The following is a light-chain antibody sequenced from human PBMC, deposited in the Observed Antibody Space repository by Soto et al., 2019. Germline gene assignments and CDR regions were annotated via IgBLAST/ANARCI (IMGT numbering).Light chain of an antibody. CDR2: SNN. CDR1: SSNIGSNT. CDR3: AAWDDSLNGGV. Sequence: QSVLTQPPSASGTPGQRVTISCSGSSSNIGSNTVNWYQQLPGTAPTLLIYSNNQRPSGVPDRFSGSKSGTSASLAISALQSEDEADYYCAAWDDSLNGGVFGGGTKLTVL. V-gene: IGLV1-44*01. J-gene: IGLJ3*02.